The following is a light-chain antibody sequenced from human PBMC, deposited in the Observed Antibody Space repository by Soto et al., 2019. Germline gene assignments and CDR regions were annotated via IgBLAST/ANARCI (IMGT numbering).Light chain of an antibody. CDR1: EGISSY. Sequence: IQLTQSPSSLSASVGDRATISCRASEGISSYVAWYQQKPGQAPKLLIYAASTSQIGVPSSLSGSGSETEFTITIRSLEPDDFASYYCQQNHSYWTFGQGTKVDIK. CDR2: AAS. V-gene: IGKV1-9*01. CDR3: QQNHSYWT. J-gene: IGKJ1*01.